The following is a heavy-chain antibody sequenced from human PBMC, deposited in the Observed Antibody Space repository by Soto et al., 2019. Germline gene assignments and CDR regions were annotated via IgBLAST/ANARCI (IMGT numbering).Heavy chain of an antibody. CDR2: IYYSGST. CDR1: GGSISSYY. CDR3: ARRRYFEWAFDY. J-gene: IGHJ4*02. D-gene: IGHD3-9*01. V-gene: IGHV4-59*01. Sequence: ETLSLTCTVSGGSISSYYWSWIQQPPGKGLEWIGYIYYSGSTNYNPSLKSRVTISVDTSKNQFSLKLSSVTAADTAVYYCARRRYFEWAFDYWGQGMLVTVS.